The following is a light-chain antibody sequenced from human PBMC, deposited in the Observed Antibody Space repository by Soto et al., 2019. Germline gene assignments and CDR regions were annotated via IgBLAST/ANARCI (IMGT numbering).Light chain of an antibody. V-gene: IGKV3-20*01. CDR1: QSLSSSQ. J-gene: IGKJ1*01. Sequence: EIVLTQSPGTLSLSPGERATLSFRASQSLSSSQLAWYQQKPGQAPRLLIHDASSRATGISDRFTGSGSGTDFTLTTTTLEPEDFAVYYCQQYGSSPRTFGLGTKVDIK. CDR3: QQYGSSPRT. CDR2: DAS.